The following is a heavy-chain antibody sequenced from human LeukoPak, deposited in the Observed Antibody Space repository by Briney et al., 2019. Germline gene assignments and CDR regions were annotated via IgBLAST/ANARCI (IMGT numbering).Heavy chain of an antibody. D-gene: IGHD1-26*01. CDR1: GGSISSYK. CDR2: IYSSVTT. V-gene: IGHV4-4*07. J-gene: IGHJ4*02. CDR3: VRGIVGVTAPDY. Sequence: SETLSLTCTVSGGSISSYKWSWIRQPAGKGLEWIGRIYSSVTTNYNPSLKSRVTMSVDTSKNQCSLKLTSVTAADTAVYYCVRGIVGVTAPDYWGQGALVIVSS.